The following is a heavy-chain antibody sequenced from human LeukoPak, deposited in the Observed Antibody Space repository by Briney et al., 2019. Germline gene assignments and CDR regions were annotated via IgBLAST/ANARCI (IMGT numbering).Heavy chain of an antibody. CDR2: IYTSGSP. V-gene: IGHV4-4*07. CDR1: GGSISSYY. CDR3: ARAGAHYYYYYYMDV. J-gene: IGHJ6*03. Sequence: PSETLSLTCTVSGGSISSYYWSWIGQPAGKGLDGIGRIYTSGSPNYNPSLKSPVTMSVDTSKHQFSLKLSSVTAADTAVYYCARAGAHYYYYYYMDVWGKGTTVTVSS. D-gene: IGHD1-26*01.